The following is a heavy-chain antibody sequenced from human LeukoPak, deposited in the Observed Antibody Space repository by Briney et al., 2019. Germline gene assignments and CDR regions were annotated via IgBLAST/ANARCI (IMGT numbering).Heavy chain of an antibody. CDR2: IYPSDSDT. Sequence: GESLQISCRASGYRFTTYWIGWLRHMPGKGLEWIGVIYPSDSDTKYIQSFQGQVTISVDKSINTAYLQWDSLKSSDTAMYYCARPPVYSDYLAGFESWGQGTQVTVSS. J-gene: IGHJ4*02. V-gene: IGHV5-51*01. D-gene: IGHD5-12*01. CDR3: ARPPVYSDYLAGFES. CDR1: GYRFTTYW.